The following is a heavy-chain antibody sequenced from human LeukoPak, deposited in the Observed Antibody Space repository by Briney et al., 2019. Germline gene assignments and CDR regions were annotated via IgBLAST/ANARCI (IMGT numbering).Heavy chain of an antibody. CDR3: ARDLTTVTKGFDI. V-gene: IGHV4-59*11. CDR2: VLYSGIT. CDR1: GGSISTHY. J-gene: IGHJ3*02. D-gene: IGHD4-17*01. Sequence: SETLSLTCTISGGSISTHYWTWIRQPPGKGLEWIGYVLYSGITNYNPSLRSRITISVDTSQNQFSLSPRSVTAADTAVYYCARDLTTVTKGFDIWGQGTMVTVSS.